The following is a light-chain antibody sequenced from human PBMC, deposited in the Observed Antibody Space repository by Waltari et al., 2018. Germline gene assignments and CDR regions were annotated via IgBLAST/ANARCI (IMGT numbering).Light chain of an antibody. CDR2: DGS. V-gene: IGKV3-15*01. Sequence: EIVMTQSPATLYVSPGERVTLSCRASPSVRSNLAWYQQKPCQGPRLLIYDGSTRATGIPARFSGSGSGTDFTLTISSLQSEDFAIYYCHQSDDWPPYSFGQGTKLEIK. J-gene: IGKJ2*03. CDR3: HQSDDWPPYS. CDR1: PSVRSN.